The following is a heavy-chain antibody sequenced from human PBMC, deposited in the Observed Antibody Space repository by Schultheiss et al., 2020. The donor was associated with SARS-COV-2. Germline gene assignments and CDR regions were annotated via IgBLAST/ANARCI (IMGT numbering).Heavy chain of an antibody. Sequence: GGSLRLSCAASGFTFSSYSMNWVRQAPGNGLEWVSYISSSSSTIYYADSVKGRFTISRDNSKNTLYLQMNSLRAEDTAVYYCTGGFGELSYYYYGMDVWGQGTTVTVSS. CDR1: GFTFSSYS. D-gene: IGHD3-10*01. V-gene: IGHV3-48*01. J-gene: IGHJ6*02. CDR3: TGGFGELSYYYYGMDV. CDR2: ISSSSSTI.